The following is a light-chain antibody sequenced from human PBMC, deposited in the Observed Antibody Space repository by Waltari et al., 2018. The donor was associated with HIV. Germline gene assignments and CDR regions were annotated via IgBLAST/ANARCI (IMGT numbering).Light chain of an antibody. CDR1: TGPVSSGHY. V-gene: IGLV7-43*01. CDR3: VLFFRSSYL. Sequence: QTVVTQEPSLPVAPGGTVTRTCGSVTGPVSSGHYANWFQQKPGQPPRPLFYSSDMRHAATTARCSASLVGDRATLTWSNVWPDDQADYVCVLFFRSSYLFGGGTRVTVL. J-gene: IGLJ2*01. CDR2: SSD.